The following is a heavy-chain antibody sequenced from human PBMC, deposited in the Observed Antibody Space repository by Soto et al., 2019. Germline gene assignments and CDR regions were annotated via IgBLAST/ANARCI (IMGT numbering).Heavy chain of an antibody. CDR2: IKQDGSEK. V-gene: IGHV3-7*03. CDR1: GFTFSSYW. Sequence: GGSLRLSCAASGFTFSSYWMSWVRQAPGKGLEWVANIKQDGSEKYYVDSVKGRFTISRDNAKNSLYLQMNSLRAEDTAVYYCARDARYSGSYDAFDIWGQGTMVTVSS. J-gene: IGHJ3*02. D-gene: IGHD1-26*01. CDR3: ARDARYSGSYDAFDI.